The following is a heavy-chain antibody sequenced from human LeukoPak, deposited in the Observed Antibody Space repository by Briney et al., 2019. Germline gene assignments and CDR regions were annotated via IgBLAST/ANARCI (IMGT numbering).Heavy chain of an antibody. J-gene: IGHJ6*03. V-gene: IGHV3-7*01. Sequence: GGSLRPSCAASGFTFSSYWMSWVRQAPGKGLEWVANIKQDGSEKYYVDSVKGRFTISRDNAKNSLYLQMNSLRAEDTAVYYCARGFNCGGDCYYYYYYMDVWGKGTTVTVSS. CDR3: ARGFNCGGDCYYYYYYMDV. CDR2: IKQDGSEK. D-gene: IGHD2-21*02. CDR1: GFTFSSYW.